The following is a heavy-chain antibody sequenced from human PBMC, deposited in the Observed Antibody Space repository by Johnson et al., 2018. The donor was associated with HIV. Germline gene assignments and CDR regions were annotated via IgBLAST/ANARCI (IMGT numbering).Heavy chain of an antibody. CDR2: ISWNSGSI. V-gene: IGHV3-9*01. Sequence: VQLVESGGGVVQPGRSLRLSCAASGFTFDDYAMHWVRQAPGKGLEWVSGISWNSGSIGYADSVKGRFTISRDNAKNTLYLQMNSLRAEDTAVYYWAREGGSCSGGWCLDALDFWGQGTTVTVSS. CDR1: GFTFDDYA. CDR3: AREGGSCSGGWCLDALDF. D-gene: IGHD2-15*01. J-gene: IGHJ3*01.